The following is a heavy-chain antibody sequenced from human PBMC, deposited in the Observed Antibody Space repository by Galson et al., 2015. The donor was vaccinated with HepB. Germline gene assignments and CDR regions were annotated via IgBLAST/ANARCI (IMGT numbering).Heavy chain of an antibody. D-gene: IGHD3-10*01. J-gene: IGHJ5*02. CDR1: GFIFSDYQ. V-gene: IGHV3-11*01. CDR3: ARAAGWLDP. CDR2: ISSSGTTK. Sequence: SLRLSCAASGFIFSDYQTTWIRQAPGQGLECISYISSSGTTKDYAGSVKGRFTISRDNAKNSLYLQMNNLRVDDTAVYYCARAAGWLDPWGQGTRVTVSS.